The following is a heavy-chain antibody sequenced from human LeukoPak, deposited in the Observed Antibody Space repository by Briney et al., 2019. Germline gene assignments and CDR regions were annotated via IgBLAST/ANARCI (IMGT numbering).Heavy chain of an antibody. D-gene: IGHD4-17*01. CDR1: GFTFSSYS. CDR2: ISSSSSYI. Sequence: GGSLRLSCAASGFTFSSYSMNWVRQAPGKGLEWVSSISSSSSYIYYADSVKGRFTISRDNAKNSLYLQMNSLRAEDTALYYCAKATSHLTTVTTGTFDYWGQGTLVTVSS. CDR3: AKATSHLTTVTTGTFDY. V-gene: IGHV3-21*04. J-gene: IGHJ4*02.